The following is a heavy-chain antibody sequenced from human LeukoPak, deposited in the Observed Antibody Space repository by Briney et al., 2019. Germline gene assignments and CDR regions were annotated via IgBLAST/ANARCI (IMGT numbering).Heavy chain of an antibody. CDR2: IRYDGSNK. CDR1: GFTFSSYG. D-gene: IGHD2-15*01. Sequence: GGSLRLSCAASGFTFSSYGMHWVRQAPGKGLEWVAFIRYDGSNKYYADSVKGRFTISRDNSKNTLHLQMNSLRAEDTAAYYCAKFAQRYCSGGSCHPFDYWGQGTLVTVSS. J-gene: IGHJ4*02. V-gene: IGHV3-30*02. CDR3: AKFAQRYCSGGSCHPFDY.